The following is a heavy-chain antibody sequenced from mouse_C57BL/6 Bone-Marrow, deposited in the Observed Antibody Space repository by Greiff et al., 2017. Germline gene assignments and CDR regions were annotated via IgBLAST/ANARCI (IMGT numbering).Heavy chain of an antibody. CDR1: GFTFSSYG. CDR2: ISSGGSYT. J-gene: IGHJ1*03. Sequence: EVKLVESGGDLVKPGGSLKLSCAASGFTFSSYGMSWVRQTPDKRLEWVATISSGGSYTYYPDSVKGRFTISRDNAKNTLYLQMSSLKSEDTAMYYCARQGLYGASYLYFDVWGTGTTVTVSS. D-gene: IGHD1-1*01. V-gene: IGHV5-6*02. CDR3: ARQGLYGASYLYFDV.